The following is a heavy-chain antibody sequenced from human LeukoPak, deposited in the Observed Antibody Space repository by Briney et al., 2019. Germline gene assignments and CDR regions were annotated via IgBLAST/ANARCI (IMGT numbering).Heavy chain of an antibody. V-gene: IGHV3-20*01. CDR2: IKWNGGST. Sequence: GGSLRLFCAASGFTFDDYGMSWVRQAPGKGLEWVSGIKWNGGSTSYADSVKGRFTISRDNAKNSLYLQMNSLRAEDTALYHCARTSRYYDSSGYYHYYFDYWGQGTLVTVSS. CDR1: GFTFDDYG. D-gene: IGHD3-22*01. J-gene: IGHJ4*02. CDR3: ARTSRYYDSSGYYHYYFDY.